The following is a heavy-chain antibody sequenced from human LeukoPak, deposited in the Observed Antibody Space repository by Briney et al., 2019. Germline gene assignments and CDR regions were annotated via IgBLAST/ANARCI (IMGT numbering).Heavy chain of an antibody. CDR2: IYSDGRT. D-gene: IGHD3-16*01. J-gene: IGHJ4*02. V-gene: IGHV3-53*01. Sequence: GGSLRLSCAAPGFTVSSTYISWVRQAPGRGLEWVSVIYSDGRTYYADCLKGRFTISRDSSKNTVYLQMNRLRVKDTAVYYCGGLPRGDYWGPGNLGTVSS. CDR1: GFTVSSTY. CDR3: GGLPRGDY.